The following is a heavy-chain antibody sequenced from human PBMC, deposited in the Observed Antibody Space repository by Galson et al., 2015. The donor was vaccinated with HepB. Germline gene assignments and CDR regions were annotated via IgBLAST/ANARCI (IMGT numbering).Heavy chain of an antibody. D-gene: IGHD2-2*01. J-gene: IGHJ4*02. Sequence: SLRLSCAASGFTFSSYSMNWVRQAPGKGLEWVSSISSSSSYIYYADSVKGRFTISRDNAKNSLYLQMNSLRAEDTAVYYCARASQLPFGGAYYFDYWGQGTLVTVSS. CDR3: ARASQLPFGGAYYFDY. V-gene: IGHV3-21*01. CDR1: GFTFSSYS. CDR2: ISSSSSYI.